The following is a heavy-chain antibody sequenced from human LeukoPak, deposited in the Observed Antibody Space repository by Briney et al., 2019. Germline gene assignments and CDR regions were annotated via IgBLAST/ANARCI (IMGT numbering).Heavy chain of an antibody. V-gene: IGHV3-48*03. CDR1: GFTFSSYE. D-gene: IGHD5-12*01. CDR3: AKDTGLYSGYVGYYFDY. CDR2: ISSSGSTI. J-gene: IGHJ4*02. Sequence: GGSLRLSCAASGFTFSSYEMNWVRQAPGKGLEWVSYISSSGSTIYYADSVKGRFTISRDNSKNTLYLQMNSLRAEDTAVYYCAKDTGLYSGYVGYYFDYWGQGTLVTVSS.